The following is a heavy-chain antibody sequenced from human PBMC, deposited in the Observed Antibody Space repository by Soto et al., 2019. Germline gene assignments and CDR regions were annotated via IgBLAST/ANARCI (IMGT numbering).Heavy chain of an antibody. V-gene: IGHV3-23*01. CDR2: ISGSGGST. D-gene: IGHD2-2*01. Sequence: EVQLLESGGGLVQPGGSLRLSCAASGFTFSSYAMSWVRQAPGKGLEWVSAISGSGGSTYYADSVKGRFTISRDNSKNTLYLQMNSLRAEDTAVYYCANDRGRLVRTSYDYWGQGTLVTVSS. CDR1: GFTFSSYA. CDR3: ANDRGRLVRTSYDY. J-gene: IGHJ4*02.